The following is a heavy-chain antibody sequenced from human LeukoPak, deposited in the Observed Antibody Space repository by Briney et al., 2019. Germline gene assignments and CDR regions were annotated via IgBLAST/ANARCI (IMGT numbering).Heavy chain of an antibody. CDR3: AKQREGISWSPDY. Sequence: GGTLRLSCTVSGFTFSSYAMSWVRQAPGKGLEWVSAISGSGGSTYYADSVKGRFTISRDNSKNTLYLQMNSLRSEDTAVYYCAKQREGISWSPDYWGQGTLVTVSS. J-gene: IGHJ4*02. CDR1: GFTFSSYA. CDR2: ISGSGGST. V-gene: IGHV3-23*01. D-gene: IGHD6-13*01.